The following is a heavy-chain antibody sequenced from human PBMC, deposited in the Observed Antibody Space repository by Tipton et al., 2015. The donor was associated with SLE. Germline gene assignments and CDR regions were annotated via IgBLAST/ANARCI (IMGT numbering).Heavy chain of an antibody. CDR2: IYYSGST. J-gene: IGHJ4*02. CDR1: GGSISSYY. D-gene: IGHD6-19*01. CDR3: ARDSSGWYYFDY. Sequence: TLSLTCTVSGGSISSYYWSWIRQPPGKGLEWIGYIYYSGSTYYNPSLKSRVTISVDTSKNQFSLKLSSVTAADTAVYYCARDSSGWYYFDYWGQGTLVTVSS. V-gene: IGHV4-30-4*01.